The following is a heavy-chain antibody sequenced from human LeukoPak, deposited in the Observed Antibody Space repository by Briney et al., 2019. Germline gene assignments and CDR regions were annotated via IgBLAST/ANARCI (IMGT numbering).Heavy chain of an antibody. V-gene: IGHV4-59*01. J-gene: IGHJ3*02. CDR3: ARDQASYCSGGSCSPGDAFDI. CDR2: VYYSGST. CDR1: GGSISNYY. D-gene: IGHD2-15*01. Sequence: SETLSLTCTVSGGSISNYYWRLIRQPPGKGLEWIGYVYYSGSTNYNPSLKSRVTISVDTSKNQFSLKLSSVTAADTAVYCCARDQASYCSGGSCSPGDAFDIWGQGTMVTVSS.